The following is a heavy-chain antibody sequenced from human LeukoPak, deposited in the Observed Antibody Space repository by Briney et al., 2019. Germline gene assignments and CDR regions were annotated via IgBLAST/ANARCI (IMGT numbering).Heavy chain of an antibody. J-gene: IGHJ4*02. Sequence: GSLRLSCAASGFTFSSYAMSWVRQAPGKGLEWVSAISGSGGSTYYADSVKGRFTISRDNSKNTLYLQMNSLRAEDTAVYYCAKDDSGGGGLHPRFFDYWGQGTLVTVSS. CDR1: GFTFSSYA. CDR2: ISGSGGST. CDR3: AKDDSGGGGLHPRFFDY. V-gene: IGHV3-23*01. D-gene: IGHD2-15*01.